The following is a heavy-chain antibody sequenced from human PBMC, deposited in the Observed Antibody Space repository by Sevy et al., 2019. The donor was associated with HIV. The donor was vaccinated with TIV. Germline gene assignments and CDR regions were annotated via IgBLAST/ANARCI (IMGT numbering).Heavy chain of an antibody. J-gene: IGHJ4*02. D-gene: IGHD5-12*01. CDR1: GGSFDDYA. CDR2: VTWDGGAT. CDR3: ARDREYSGYGAFDN. V-gene: IGHV3-43D*04. Sequence: GGSLRLSCAASGGSFDDYAMHWVRQAPGKGLEWVALVTWDGGATYYADSVKGRFTISRDNSKNSLYLQMNSLRTEDTALYYCARDREYSGYGAFDNWGQGTLVTVSS.